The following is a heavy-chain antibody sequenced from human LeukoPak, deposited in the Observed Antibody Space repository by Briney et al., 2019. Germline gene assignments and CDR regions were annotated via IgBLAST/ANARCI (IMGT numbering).Heavy chain of an antibody. CDR3: ARGYRRSGGSLLHWFDH. CDR2: INHSGST. D-gene: IGHD2-15*01. J-gene: IGHJ5*02. V-gene: IGHV4-34*01. CDR1: GGSFSGYY. Sequence: SETLSLTCAVYGGSFSGYYWSWIRQPPGKGLEWIGEINHSGSTNYNPSLKSRVTISVDTSKKQFSLKLSSVTAADTAVYYCARGYRRSGGSLLHWFDHWGQGTLVTVSS.